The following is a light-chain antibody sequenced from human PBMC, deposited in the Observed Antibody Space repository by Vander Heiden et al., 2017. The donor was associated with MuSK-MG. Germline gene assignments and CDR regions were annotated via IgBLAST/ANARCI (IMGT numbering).Light chain of an antibody. CDR2: END. CDR1: LSKIGSNY. Sequence: QSALTQPPSAGQKVTISCSGSLSKIGSNYVSWYQQFPGKVPRLLIYENDKRPPGIPDRFSASKSGTTGTLGITGLQNGDEGDYYCATWDSSLSCAVFGGGTKVTVL. J-gene: IGLJ3*02. CDR3: ATWDSSLSCAV. V-gene: IGLV1-51*02.